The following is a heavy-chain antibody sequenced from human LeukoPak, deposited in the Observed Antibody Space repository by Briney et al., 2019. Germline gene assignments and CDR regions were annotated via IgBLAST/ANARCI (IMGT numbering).Heavy chain of an antibody. CDR1: GGSISSYF. D-gene: IGHD3-10*01. V-gene: IGHV4-4*07. CDR2: IHASGTT. J-gene: IGHJ4*02. CDR3: ARDGADVYGRAFDY. Sequence: PSETLSLTCTVSGGSISSYFWTWIQQPAGKGLEWIGRIHASGTTNYNSSLKSRVSMSVDTSKNQFSLKLTSVTAADTAVYFCARDGADVYGRAFDYWGQGTLVSVSS.